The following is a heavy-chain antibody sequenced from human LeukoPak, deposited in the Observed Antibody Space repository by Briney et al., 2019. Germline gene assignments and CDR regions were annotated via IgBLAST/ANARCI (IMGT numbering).Heavy chain of an antibody. CDR1: GGSFSGYY. J-gene: IGHJ6*02. D-gene: IGHD2-2*01. Sequence: SETLSLTCAVYGGSFSGYYWSWIRQPPGKGLEWIGEINHSGSTNYNPSLKSRVTISVDTSKNQFSLKLSSVTAADTAVYYCASGCRSSTSCYYYYYYGMDVWGQGTTVTVSS. V-gene: IGHV4-34*01. CDR3: ASGCRSSTSCYYYYYYGMDV. CDR2: INHSGST.